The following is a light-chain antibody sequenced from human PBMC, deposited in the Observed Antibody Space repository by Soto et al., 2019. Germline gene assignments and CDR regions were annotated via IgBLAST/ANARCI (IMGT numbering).Light chain of an antibody. Sequence: DIPLTQSPSFLSASVGDRVTITCRASQGISSYLAWYQQKPGKAPRLLIYAASTLQSGVPSTFSGSGSGTEFTLTISSLQPEDFATYYYQQLNSYPRTFGGGTKVEIK. CDR1: QGISSY. CDR3: QQLNSYPRT. V-gene: IGKV1-9*01. CDR2: AAS. J-gene: IGKJ4*01.